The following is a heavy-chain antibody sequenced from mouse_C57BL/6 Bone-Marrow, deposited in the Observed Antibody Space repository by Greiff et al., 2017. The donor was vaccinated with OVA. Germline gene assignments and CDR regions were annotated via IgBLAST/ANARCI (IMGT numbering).Heavy chain of an antibody. J-gene: IGHJ2*01. V-gene: IGHV10-1*01. Sequence: EVQVVESGGGLVQPKGSLKLSCAASGFSFNTYAMNWVRQAPGKGLEWVARIRSKSNNYATYYADSVKDRFTISGDDSESMLYLQMNNLKTEDTAMYYCVREGYSFDYWGQGTTLTVSS. CDR2: IRSKSNNYAT. CDR3: VREGYSFDY. D-gene: IGHD3-1*01. CDR1: GFSFNTYA.